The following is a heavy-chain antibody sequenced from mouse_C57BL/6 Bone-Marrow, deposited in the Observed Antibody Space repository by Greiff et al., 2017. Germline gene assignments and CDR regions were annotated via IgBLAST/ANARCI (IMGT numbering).Heavy chain of an antibody. Sequence: EVQRVESGGGLVKPGGSLKLSCAASGFTFSSYAMSWVRQTPEKRLEWVATISDGGSYTYYPDNVKGRFTISRENAKNTLYLQMSHLKSEDTAMDYCAREAYDYGAYWGQGTLVTVSA. CDR3: AREAYDYGAY. J-gene: IGHJ3*01. CDR1: GFTFSSYA. D-gene: IGHD2-4*01. V-gene: IGHV5-4*01. CDR2: ISDGGSYT.